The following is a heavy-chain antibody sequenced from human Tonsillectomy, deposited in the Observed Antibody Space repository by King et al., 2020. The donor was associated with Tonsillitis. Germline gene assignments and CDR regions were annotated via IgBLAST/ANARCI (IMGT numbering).Heavy chain of an antibody. CDR2: ITLDSNKI. J-gene: IGHJ6*02. D-gene: IGHD3-16*01. CDR1: GFTSDKYG. CDR3: TKDLVPGGADV. Sequence: DVQLVESGGGLVQPGGSLRISCAGSGFTSDKYGMHWVRQAPGTGLEWVSGITLDSNKIGYAGSVKGRFTISRDNAKNSLYLQMNSLRAEYTALYYCTKDLVPGGADVWGQGTTVTVSS. V-gene: IGHV3-9*02.